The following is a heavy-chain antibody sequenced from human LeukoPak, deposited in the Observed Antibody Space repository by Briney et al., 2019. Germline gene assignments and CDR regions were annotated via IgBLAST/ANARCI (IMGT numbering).Heavy chain of an antibody. Sequence: GGTLRLSCAASGFTFNNAWMNWVRQGPVKGLEGVGRIKSNIEGGTTEYDAHGKGRLTISRNDSKNTLYLQMNSLKTEETALYYCITENWGSTSWGQGTRVTVSS. CDR3: ITENWGSTS. D-gene: IGHD7-27*01. CDR2: IKSNIEGGTT. V-gene: IGHV3-15*07. J-gene: IGHJ5*02. CDR1: GFTFNNAW.